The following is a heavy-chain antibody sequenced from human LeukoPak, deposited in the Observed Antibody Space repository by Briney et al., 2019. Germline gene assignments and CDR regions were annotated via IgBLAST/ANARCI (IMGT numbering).Heavy chain of an antibody. CDR1: GFTFGSYS. CDR3: ARNPYCSGGSCYPGREVDY. Sequence: GGSLRLSCAASGFTFGSYSMNWVRQAPGKGLEWVSSISSSSSYIYYADSVKGRFTISRDNAKNSLYLQMNSLRAEDTAVYYCARNPYCSGGSCYPGREVDYWGQGTLVTVSS. D-gene: IGHD2-15*01. J-gene: IGHJ4*02. CDR2: ISSSSSYI. V-gene: IGHV3-21*01.